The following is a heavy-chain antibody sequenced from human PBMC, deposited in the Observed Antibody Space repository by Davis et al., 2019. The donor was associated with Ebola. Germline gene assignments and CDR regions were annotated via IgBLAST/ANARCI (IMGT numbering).Heavy chain of an antibody. Sequence: PGGSLRLSCAASGFTFSSYSMNWVRQAPGKGLEWVSSISSSSSYIYYADSVKGRFTISRDNAKNSLYLQMNSLRAEDTAVYYCARGLLWFGELSIWYFDLWGRGTLVTVSS. CDR3: ARGLLWFGELSIWYFDL. CDR1: GFTFSSYS. J-gene: IGHJ2*01. CDR2: ISSSSSYI. D-gene: IGHD3-10*01. V-gene: IGHV3-21*01.